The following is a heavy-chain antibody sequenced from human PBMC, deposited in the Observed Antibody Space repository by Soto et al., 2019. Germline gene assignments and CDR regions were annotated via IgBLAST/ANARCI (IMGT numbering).Heavy chain of an antibody. Sequence: PGGSLRLSCAASGFTFSCSAMHWVRQASGKGLEWVGRIRSKANSYATAYAASVKGRFTISRDDSKNTAYLQMNSLKTEDTAVYYCRCYDSPSGPDWGQGTLVTVSS. D-gene: IGHD3-22*01. CDR2: IRSKANSYAT. CDR3: RCYDSPSGPD. CDR1: GFTFSCSA. J-gene: IGHJ4*02. V-gene: IGHV3-73*01.